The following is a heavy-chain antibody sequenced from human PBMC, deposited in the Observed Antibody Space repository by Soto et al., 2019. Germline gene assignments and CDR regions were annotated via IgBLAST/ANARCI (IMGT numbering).Heavy chain of an antibody. Sequence: QVQLQESGPGLVKPSETLSLTCTVSGDSISSYYWMWIRQPPGKGLEWIGYIYYSGNTNYNPSLKSRVTISVDTAQNQFSLKLNSVTAADTAVYYCARDRRYGDSPGAFDIWGQGTMVTVSS. D-gene: IGHD4-17*01. V-gene: IGHV4-59*01. CDR2: IYYSGNT. CDR3: ARDRRYGDSPGAFDI. J-gene: IGHJ3*02. CDR1: GDSISSYY.